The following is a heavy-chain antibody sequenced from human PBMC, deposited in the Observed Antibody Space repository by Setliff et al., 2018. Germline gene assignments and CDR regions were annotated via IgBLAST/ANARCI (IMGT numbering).Heavy chain of an antibody. CDR1: GGTFSSYA. Sequence: SVKVSCKASGGTFSSYAISWVRQAPGQGLEWMGGIIPILGIANYAQKFQGRVTITADKSTSTAYMELSSLRSEDTAVYYCASSLGSGSYGDYEVDYWGQGTLVTV. D-gene: IGHD4-17*01. CDR3: ASSLGSGSYGDYEVDY. V-gene: IGHV1-69*10. J-gene: IGHJ4*02. CDR2: IIPILGIA.